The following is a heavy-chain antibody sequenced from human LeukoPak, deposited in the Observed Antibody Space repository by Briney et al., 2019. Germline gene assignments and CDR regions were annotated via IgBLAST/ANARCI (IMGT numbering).Heavy chain of an antibody. V-gene: IGHV3-33*01. Sequence: PGGSLRLSCAASGLTFSSYGMHWVRQAPGKGLEWVAVIWYDGSNKYYADSVKGRFTISRDNSKNTLYLQMNSLRAEDTAVYYCAREGYDFWSGYPSYFDCWGQGTLVTVSS. D-gene: IGHD3-3*01. CDR3: AREGYDFWSGYPSYFDC. CDR1: GLTFSSYG. CDR2: IWYDGSNK. J-gene: IGHJ4*02.